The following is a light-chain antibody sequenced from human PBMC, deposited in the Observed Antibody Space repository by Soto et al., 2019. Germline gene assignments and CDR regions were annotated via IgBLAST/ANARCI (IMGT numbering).Light chain of an antibody. CDR3: QQYGSSPPP. CDR2: GAS. V-gene: IGKV3-20*01. Sequence: EIVLTQSPGTLSLSPGERATLSCRASQSVSSSYLAWYQQKPGQAPRLLIYGASSRATGIPDRFSGSGSGTDLTPTNRRLEPEDLAMEYCQQYGSSPPPFGQGTKLEIK. CDR1: QSVSSSY. J-gene: IGKJ2*01.